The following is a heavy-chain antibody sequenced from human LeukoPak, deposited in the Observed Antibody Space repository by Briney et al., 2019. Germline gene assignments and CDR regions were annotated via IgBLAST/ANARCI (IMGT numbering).Heavy chain of an antibody. Sequence: KPGGSLRLSCSPSGFTHSSNYMNWVREAPGEGLEGVSDIYSGGSTYYADSVKGRFTISRDNSKNTLYLQMNSLRDEDTAVYYCARGPPYYDSSGYPDYWGQGTLVTVSS. V-gene: IGHV3-53*01. CDR3: ARGPPYYDSSGYPDY. D-gene: IGHD3-22*01. CDR1: GFTHSSNY. J-gene: IGHJ4*02. CDR2: IYSGGST.